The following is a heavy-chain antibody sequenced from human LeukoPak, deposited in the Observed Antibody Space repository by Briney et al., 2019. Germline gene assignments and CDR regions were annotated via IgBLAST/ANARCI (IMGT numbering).Heavy chain of an antibody. Sequence: GGSLRLSCAASGFTFSSYAMSWVRQAPGKELEWVSIITGTGGRYYGDSVKGRFILSRDNSKNTVYMQMSSLRAEDTATYYCAKDYCRDGNCPFPFLDSWGQGTLVTVSS. CDR2: ITGTGGR. V-gene: IGHV3-23*01. J-gene: IGHJ4*02. CDR1: GFTFSSYA. CDR3: AKDYCRDGNCPFPFLDS. D-gene: IGHD2-15*01.